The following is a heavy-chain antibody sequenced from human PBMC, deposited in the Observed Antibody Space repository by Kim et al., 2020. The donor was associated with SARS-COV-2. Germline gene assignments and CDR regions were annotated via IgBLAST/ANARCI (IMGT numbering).Heavy chain of an antibody. CDR3: AKDRSSGGSCYNY. J-gene: IGHJ4*02. V-gene: IGHV3-23*01. D-gene: IGHD2-15*01. Sequence: ADSGKGRFTNSRENSKNTLELQMNRLRAEDPAVYYCAKDRSSGGSCYNYWGQGTLVTVSS.